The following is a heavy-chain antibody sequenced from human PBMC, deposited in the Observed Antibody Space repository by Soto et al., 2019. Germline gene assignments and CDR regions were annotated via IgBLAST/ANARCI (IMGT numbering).Heavy chain of an antibody. J-gene: IGHJ4*02. CDR3: VIYDYIWGGPRYMWAY. CDR2: ILSRTDGGTT. CDR1: GFTFSESW. Sequence: EVQLVESGGDLVKPGGSLRLSCAASGFTFSESWMSWVRQAPGKWLEWVSRILSRTDGGTTDYGSPVKGRFSISRDDSQNMLYLQMNNLQSDDTAIYYCVIYDYIWGGPRYMWAYWGQGTLVTVSS. D-gene: IGHD3-16*02. V-gene: IGHV3-15*01.